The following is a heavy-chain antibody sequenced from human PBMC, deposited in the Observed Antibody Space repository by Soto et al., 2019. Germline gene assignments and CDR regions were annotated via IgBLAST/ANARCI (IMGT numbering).Heavy chain of an antibody. D-gene: IGHD6-19*01. J-gene: IGHJ3*02. Sequence: GGSLRLSCAASGFTFSSSSMNWVRQAPGKGLEWVSYISSSSSTKYYSDSMKGRFTISRDNAKNSLYLQMNSLRAEDTAVYYCARDPREQWLVKADDAFDIWGQGTMVTVSS. CDR2: ISSSSSTK. V-gene: IGHV3-48*01. CDR3: ARDPREQWLVKADDAFDI. CDR1: GFTFSSSS.